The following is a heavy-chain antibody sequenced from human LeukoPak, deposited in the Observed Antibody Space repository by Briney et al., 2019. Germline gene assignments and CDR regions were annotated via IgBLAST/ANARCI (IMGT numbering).Heavy chain of an antibody. CDR3: ARARGYYDSSGYSN. D-gene: IGHD3-22*01. Sequence: ASVKVSCKASGYTFTSYGISWVRQAPGQGLEWMGWVSAYNGNTNYAQKLQGRVTMTTDTSTSTAYMELRSLRSDDTAVYYCARARGYYDSSGYSNWGQGTLVTVSS. CDR1: GYTFTSYG. V-gene: IGHV1-18*01. CDR2: VSAYNGNT. J-gene: IGHJ4*02.